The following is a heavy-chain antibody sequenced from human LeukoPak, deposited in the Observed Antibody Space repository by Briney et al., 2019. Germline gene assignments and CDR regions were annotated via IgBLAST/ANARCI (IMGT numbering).Heavy chain of an antibody. CDR1: GGSISSYF. J-gene: IGHJ4*02. CDR3: ARYDINFDY. V-gene: IGHV4-59*06. D-gene: IGHD3-9*01. CDR2: IYYSGST. Sequence: PSETLSLTCTVSGGSISSYFWSWIRQHPGKGLEWIGYIYYSGSTFYNPSLKSRVTISLDTSKNQFSLKLSSVTAADTALYYCARYDINFDYWGQGTLVTVSS.